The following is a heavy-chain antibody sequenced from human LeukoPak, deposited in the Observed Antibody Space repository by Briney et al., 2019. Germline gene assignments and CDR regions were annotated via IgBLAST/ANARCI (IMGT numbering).Heavy chain of an antibody. V-gene: IGHV3-21*01. J-gene: IGHJ4*02. D-gene: IGHD3-22*01. CDR2: IGSSSSYI. Sequence: GGSLRLSCAASGFTFSSYSMNWVRQAPGKGLEWVSSIGSSSSYIYYADSVKGRFTISRDNAKNSLYLQMNSLRAEDTAVYYCASQTDHYYDSSGYYYVDYWGQGTLVTVSS. CDR1: GFTFSSYS. CDR3: ASQTDHYYDSSGYYYVDY.